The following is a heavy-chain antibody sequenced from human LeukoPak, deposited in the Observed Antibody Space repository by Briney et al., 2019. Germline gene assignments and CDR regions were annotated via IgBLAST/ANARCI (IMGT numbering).Heavy chain of an antibody. CDR1: GGTFSSYA. V-gene: IGHV1-69*05. CDR3: ARDPDLTRGYSYGPSLDY. J-gene: IGHJ4*02. D-gene: IGHD5-18*01. Sequence: EASVKVSCKASGGTFSSYAISWVRQAPGQGLEWMGRIIPIFGTANYAQKFQGRVTITTDESTSTAYMELSSLRSEDTAVYYCARDPDLTRGYSYGPSLDYWGQGTLVTVSS. CDR2: IIPIFGTA.